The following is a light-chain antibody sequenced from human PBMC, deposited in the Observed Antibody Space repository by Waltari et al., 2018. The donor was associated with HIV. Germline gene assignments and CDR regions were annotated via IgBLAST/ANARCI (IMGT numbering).Light chain of an antibody. CDR1: QSLLHSNGYNY. CDR2: VGF. CDR3: MTALQTPFP. Sequence: DIVMTQSPLSLPGTHGEPASISCRASQSLLHSNGYNYLDWYLQKPGQSPQLLICVGFNRASGVPDRFRGHVSGTDFTLTIRRVEAEDVCIYYCMTALQTPFPFGPGTTVDIQ. V-gene: IGKV2-28*01. J-gene: IGKJ3*01.